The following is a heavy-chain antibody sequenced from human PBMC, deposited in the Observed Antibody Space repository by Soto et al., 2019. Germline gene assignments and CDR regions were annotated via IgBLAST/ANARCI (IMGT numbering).Heavy chain of an antibody. J-gene: IGHJ4*02. V-gene: IGHV3-15*01. CDR3: TTGEGSSTSCYTNYCYY. D-gene: IGHD2-2*02. CDR2: IKSQTDGGTT. Sequence: GGSLRLSCAASGFTFSNAWMSWVRQAPGKGLEWVGRIKSQTDGGTTDYAAPVKGRFTISRDDSKNTLYLQMNSLKTEDTAVYYCTTGEGSSTSCYTNYCYYWGQGTLVTVSS. CDR1: GFTFSNAW.